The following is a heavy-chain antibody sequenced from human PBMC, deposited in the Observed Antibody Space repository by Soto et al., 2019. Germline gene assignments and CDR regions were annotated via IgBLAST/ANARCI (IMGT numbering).Heavy chain of an antibody. J-gene: IGHJ6*04. CDR2: FDPEDGET. D-gene: IGHD2-15*01. Sequence: QAQLVQSGAEVKKPGASVKVSCKVSGYTLTGFSMHWVRQAPGKGLEWMGGFDPEDGETIYAQKLQGGVTMTEDTSTDTAYMELSSLRSEDTAVYYCATGYCSGGSCPVSMDVWGKGTKVTVSS. V-gene: IGHV1-24*01. CDR1: GYTLTGFS. CDR3: ATGYCSGGSCPVSMDV.